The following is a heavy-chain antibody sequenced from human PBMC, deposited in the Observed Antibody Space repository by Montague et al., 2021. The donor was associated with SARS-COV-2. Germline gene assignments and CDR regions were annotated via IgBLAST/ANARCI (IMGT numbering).Heavy chain of an antibody. CDR2: VLHSENA. CDR1: GSSHTTPHH. D-gene: IGHD7-27*01. Sequence: SETLSLTCAVFGSSHTTPHHRSWLLNSPDKVLAWTGEVLHSENANYNASFNGRATISVDKSKNQFSLTLTSVTAADTAVYYCSCDRITRGWLDPWGQGTLVTVSA. J-gene: IGHJ5*02. V-gene: IGHV4/OR15-8*01. CDR3: SCDRITRGWLDP.